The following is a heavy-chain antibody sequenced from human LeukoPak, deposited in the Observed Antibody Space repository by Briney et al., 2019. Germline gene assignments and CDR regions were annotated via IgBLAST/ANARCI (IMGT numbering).Heavy chain of an antibody. J-gene: IGHJ4*02. CDR1: GGAISSENYY. D-gene: IGHD3-22*01. Sequence: PSQTLSLTCSVSGGAISSENYYWSWIRQPPGKGLEWIGEINHSGSTNYNPSLKSRVTISVDTSKNQFSLKLSSVTAADTAVYYCARGGGHYYDSSGYPHTPDAHDYWGQGTLVTVSS. CDR3: ARGGGHYYDSSGYPHTPDAHDY. V-gene: IGHV4-34*01. CDR2: INHSGST.